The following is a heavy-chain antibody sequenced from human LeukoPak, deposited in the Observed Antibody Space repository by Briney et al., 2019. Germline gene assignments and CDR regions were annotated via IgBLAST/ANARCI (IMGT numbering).Heavy chain of an antibody. D-gene: IGHD6-13*01. V-gene: IGHV3-53*01. CDR3: ARVTVAGLLNY. CDR2: IYSGGSA. CDR1: GVTVSSNY. J-gene: IGHJ4*02. Sequence: GGSLRLSCAASGVTVSSNYMSWGRQAPGTGLEWVSVIYSGGSAYYADSVKGRFTISRDNSKNTLYLQMNSLRAEDTAVYYCARVTVAGLLNYWGQGTLVTVSS.